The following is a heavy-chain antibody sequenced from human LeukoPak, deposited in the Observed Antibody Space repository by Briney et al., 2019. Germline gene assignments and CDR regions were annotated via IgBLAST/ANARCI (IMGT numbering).Heavy chain of an antibody. CDR1: GGSISSYY. J-gene: IGHJ4*02. CDR3: ARTRYYYNSRSYGAPYYFDY. V-gene: IGHV4-59*04. Sequence: SETLSLTCTVSGGSISSYYWIWIRQPPGKGLEWIGYIYYSGSTYYNPSLKSRVTISVDTSKNQFSLKLSSVTAADTAVYYCARTRYYYNSRSYGAPYYFDYWGQGTLVTVSS. CDR2: IYYSGST. D-gene: IGHD3-10*01.